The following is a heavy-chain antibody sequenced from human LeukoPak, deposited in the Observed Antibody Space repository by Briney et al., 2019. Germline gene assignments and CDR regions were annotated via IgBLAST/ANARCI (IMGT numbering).Heavy chain of an antibody. V-gene: IGHV3-7*01. D-gene: IGHD2-15*01. CDR1: EFTFSTYW. CDR2: IKQDGSEK. J-gene: IGHJ3*02. CDR3: ARHRSGGSPDDAFDI. Sequence: GGSLRLSCAASEFTFSTYWMSWVRQAPGKWQECVLDIKQDGSEKYYVHSVKGRFTIARQNAKNSLFLQMNSLRAEDTAVYYCARHRSGGSPDDAFDIWGQGTMVTVSS.